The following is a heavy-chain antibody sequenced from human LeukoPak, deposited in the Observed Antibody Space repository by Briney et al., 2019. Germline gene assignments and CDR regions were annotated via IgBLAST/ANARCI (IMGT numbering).Heavy chain of an antibody. J-gene: IGHJ6*02. Sequence: SETLSLTCTVSGVSISSYYWNWLRQPPGKALEWLGYAYYSGSTNYNPSLKTRLTISVDPSKAQFSLTLSSVTAADTAIYYCASRSGRNYYGMDVWGQGTTVIVSS. CDR3: ASRSGRNYYGMDV. CDR2: AYYSGST. V-gene: IGHV4-59*01. D-gene: IGHD3-10*01. CDR1: GVSISSYY.